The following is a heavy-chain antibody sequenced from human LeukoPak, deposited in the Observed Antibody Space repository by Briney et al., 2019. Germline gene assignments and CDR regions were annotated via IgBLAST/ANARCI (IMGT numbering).Heavy chain of an antibody. CDR1: GFSFTSYW. V-gene: IGHV3-74*01. D-gene: IGHD3-10*02. CDR3: ARGGLFAYYLDY. J-gene: IGHJ4*02. CDR2: IKGDGSSI. Sequence: GGSLRLSCAASGFSFTSYWMHWVRQAPGKGLVWVSRIKGDGSSISYADSVEGRFTISRDNAKNTVYLQMNSLRAEDTAVYYYARGGLFAYYLDYWGQGTLVTVSS.